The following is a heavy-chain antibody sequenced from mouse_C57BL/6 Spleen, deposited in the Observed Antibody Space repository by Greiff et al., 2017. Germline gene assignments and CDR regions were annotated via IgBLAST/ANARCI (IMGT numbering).Heavy chain of an antibody. CDR3: ARRYYDYAMDY. D-gene: IGHD2-4*01. CDR1: GYTFTSYG. CDR2: IYPRSGNT. Sequence: VQLVESGAELARPGASVKLSCKASGYTFTSYGISWVKQRTGQGLEWIGEIYPRSGNTYYNEKFKGKATLTADKSSSTAYMELRSLTSEDSAVYFCARRYYDYAMDYWGQGTSVTVSS. V-gene: IGHV1-81*01. J-gene: IGHJ4*01.